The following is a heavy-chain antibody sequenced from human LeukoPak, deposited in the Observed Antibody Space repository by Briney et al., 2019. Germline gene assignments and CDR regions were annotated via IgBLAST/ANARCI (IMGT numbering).Heavy chain of an antibody. CDR3: ARSTGVVIIPSYYYGMDV. CDR1: GSSISSYY. D-gene: IGHD3-3*01. J-gene: IGHJ6*02. Sequence: PSETLSLTCTVSGSSISSYYWSWIRQPAGKGLEWIGRIYTSGSTNYNPSLKSRVTMSVDTSKNQFSLKLSSVTAADTAVYYCARSTGVVIIPSYYYGMDVWGQGTTVTVSS. V-gene: IGHV4-4*07. CDR2: IYTSGST.